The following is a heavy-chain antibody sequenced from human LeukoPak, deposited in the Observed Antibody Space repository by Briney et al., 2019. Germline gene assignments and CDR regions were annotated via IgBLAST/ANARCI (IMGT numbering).Heavy chain of an antibody. CDR3: ARAFKYCSGGSCYSSYYYYYGMDV. V-gene: IGHV3-21*01. D-gene: IGHD2-15*01. CDR2: ISSSSSYI. CDR1: GFTFSSYS. J-gene: IGHJ6*02. Sequence: PGGSLRLSCAASGFTFSSYSMNWVRQAPGKGLEWVSSISSSSSYIYYADSVKGRFTISRDNAKNSLYLQMNSLRAEDTAVYYCARAFKYCSGGSCYSSYYYYYGMDVWGQGTMVTVSS.